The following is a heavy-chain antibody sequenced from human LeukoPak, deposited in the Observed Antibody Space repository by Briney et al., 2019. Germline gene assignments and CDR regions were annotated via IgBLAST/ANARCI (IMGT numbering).Heavy chain of an antibody. CDR1: GGSIGSSRFY. J-gene: IGHJ4*02. Sequence: SETLSLTCTVSGGSIGSSRFYWGWLRQPPGKGREWTGSIDYSGKTFYNPSLKSRVTISVDTSKNQFSLKLSSVTAADTAVYYCARHCSDGSCYEYWGQGTLVTVSS. D-gene: IGHD2-15*01. V-gene: IGHV4-39*01. CDR2: IDYSGKT. CDR3: ARHCSDGSCYEY.